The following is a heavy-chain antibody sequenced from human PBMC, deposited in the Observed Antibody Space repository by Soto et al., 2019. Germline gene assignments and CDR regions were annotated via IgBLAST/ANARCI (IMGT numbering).Heavy chain of an antibody. J-gene: IGHJ4*02. Sequence: QVQLVESGGGVVQAGRSLRLSCAASGFMFSNHVMHWVRQAPGKGLEWVAVILSDGNNSYYADSVKGRFTVSRDDSKRAELLQMKSLRAEDTAVDCCVSGDNWNEESSDDWGQGTRVNISS. CDR2: ILSDGNNS. V-gene: IGHV3-33*01. CDR3: VSGDNWNEESSDD. CDR1: GFMFSNHV. D-gene: IGHD1-1*01.